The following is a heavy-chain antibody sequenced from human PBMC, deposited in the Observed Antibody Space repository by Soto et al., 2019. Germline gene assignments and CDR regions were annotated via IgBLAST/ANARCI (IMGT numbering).Heavy chain of an antibody. J-gene: IGHJ5*02. D-gene: IGHD2-15*01. CDR2: INHSGRT. CDR3: ARARSLRNWFDP. Sequence: QVQLQQWGAGLLKPSETLSLTCAVYGGSFSGYYWSWIRQPPGKGLEWIGEINHSGRTNYNPSLKSRVTISVDTSKNPFSMKLSSVPAADTALYYCARARSLRNWFDPWGQGTLVTVSS. CDR1: GGSFSGYY. V-gene: IGHV4-34*01.